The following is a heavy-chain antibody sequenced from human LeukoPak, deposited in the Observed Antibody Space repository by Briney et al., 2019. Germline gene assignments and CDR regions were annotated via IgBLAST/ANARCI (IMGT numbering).Heavy chain of an antibody. Sequence: PGGSLRLSCAASGFTFSSYGMSWVRQAPGKGLEWVSAISGSGGSTYYAGSVKGRFTISRDNSKNTLYLQMNSLRAEDTAVYYCAKTVRAAGAFDYWGQGTLVTVSS. V-gene: IGHV3-23*01. J-gene: IGHJ4*02. CDR1: GFTFSSYG. CDR2: ISGSGGST. CDR3: AKTVRAAGAFDY. D-gene: IGHD6-13*01.